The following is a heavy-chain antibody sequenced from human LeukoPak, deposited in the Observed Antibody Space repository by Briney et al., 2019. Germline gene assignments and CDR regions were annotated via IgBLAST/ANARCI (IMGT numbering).Heavy chain of an antibody. CDR2: ISSNGGST. Sequence: PGGSLRLSCAASGFTFSSYAMHWVRQAPGKGLEYVSAISSNGGSTYYANSVKGRFTISRDNSKNTLYLQMGSLRAEDMAVYYCARDRSWPGIVGAPAAFDIWGQGTMVTVSS. CDR1: GFTFSSYA. J-gene: IGHJ3*02. CDR3: ARDRSWPGIVGAPAAFDI. D-gene: IGHD1-26*01. V-gene: IGHV3-64*01.